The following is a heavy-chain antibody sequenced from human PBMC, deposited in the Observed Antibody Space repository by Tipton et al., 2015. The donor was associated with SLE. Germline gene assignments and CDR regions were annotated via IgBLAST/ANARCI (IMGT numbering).Heavy chain of an antibody. D-gene: IGHD4-17*01. CDR2: IYTSGST. V-gene: IGHV4-61*01. CDR3: ARDHDYGDYFDY. CDR1: GGSVSSGSFY. J-gene: IGHJ4*02. Sequence: TLSLTCAVSGGSVSSGSFYWSWIRQPPGKGLEWIGYIYTSGSTNYNPSLKSRVTISLDTSKNQFSLKLRSVTAADTAVYYCARDHDYGDYFDYWGQGTLVTVSS.